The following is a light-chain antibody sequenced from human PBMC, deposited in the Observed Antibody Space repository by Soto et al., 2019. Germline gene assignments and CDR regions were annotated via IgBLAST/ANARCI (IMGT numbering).Light chain of an antibody. CDR1: QSVSSY. J-gene: IGKJ2*01. V-gene: IGKV3-11*01. CDR3: QQRSNWHT. CDR2: DAS. Sequence: EIVLTQSPATLSLSPGERATLSCRASQSVSSYLAWYQQKPGQAPRLLIYDASNRATGIPARFSGSGSGTDFTLTLSSLEPEDCAVYYCQQRSNWHTLGQGTKLAIK.